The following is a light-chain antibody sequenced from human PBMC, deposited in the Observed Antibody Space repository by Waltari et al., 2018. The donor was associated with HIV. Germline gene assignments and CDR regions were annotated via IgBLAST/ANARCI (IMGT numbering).Light chain of an antibody. J-gene: IGKJ4*01. V-gene: IGKV1-39*01. CDR2: SVS. CDR3: QQTYDLPIT. CDR1: QTIRMY. Sequence: DIQMHQSPSSLSAFVGDTVTITCRSSQTIRMYLNWYHQKPGKAPKVLISSVSALQDGVSSRFSGGGSGTHFTLAITNLQSEDIGTYFCQQTYDLPITFGGGTKV.